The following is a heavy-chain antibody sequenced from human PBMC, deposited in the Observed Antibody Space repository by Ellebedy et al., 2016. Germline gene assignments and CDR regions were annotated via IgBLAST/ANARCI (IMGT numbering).Heavy chain of an antibody. CDR3: ARMPGVATIASYYYYGMDV. D-gene: IGHD5-12*01. CDR2: IDWDDDK. Sequence: SGPTLVXPTQTLTLTCTYSGLSLNTEKMGVGWIGQPPGNALEWLALIDWDDDKYYSTSLKTRLTISKDTSKNQVVLTMTNMEPVDTATYYCARMPGVATIASYYYYGMDVWGQGTTVTVSS. CDR1: GLSLNTEKMG. V-gene: IGHV2-70*01. J-gene: IGHJ6*02.